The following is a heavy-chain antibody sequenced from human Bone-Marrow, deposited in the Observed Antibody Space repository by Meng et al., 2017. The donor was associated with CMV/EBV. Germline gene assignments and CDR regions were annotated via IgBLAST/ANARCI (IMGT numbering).Heavy chain of an antibody. D-gene: IGHD1-26*01. V-gene: IGHV3-11*06. Sequence: SCAASGFTFSDYYMSWIRQAPGKGLEWVSYLSYSSNYTDYVDSVKGRFTISRDNAKNSLYLHMNNLRAEDTAMYYCAREGRRGSYYYWGQGTLVTVSS. J-gene: IGHJ4*02. CDR3: AREGRRGSYYY. CDR1: GFTFSDYY. CDR2: LSYSSNYT.